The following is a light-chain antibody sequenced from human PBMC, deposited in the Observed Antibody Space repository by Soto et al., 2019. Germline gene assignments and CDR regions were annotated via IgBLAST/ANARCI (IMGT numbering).Light chain of an antibody. V-gene: IGLV2-14*01. Sequence: QSVLTQPASVSGSPGQSITISCTGTNGDVGAYNYVSWYQQHPGKAPRLMIYDVTNRPSGVSNRFSGSKSGNTASLTISGLQAEYEADYYCSSYTGSSSLFVFGTGTKVTVL. J-gene: IGLJ1*01. CDR1: NGDVGAYNY. CDR3: SSYTGSSSLFV. CDR2: DVT.